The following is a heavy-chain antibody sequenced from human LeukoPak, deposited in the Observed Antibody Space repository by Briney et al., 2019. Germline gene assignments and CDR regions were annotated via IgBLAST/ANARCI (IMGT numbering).Heavy chain of an antibody. Sequence: GASVKVSCKASGYTFTSYDINWVRQATGQGLEWMGWMNPNSGNTGYAQKFQGRVTMTRNTSISTAYMELSSLRSEDTAVYYCARQIFGAIQLCPSPTDAFDIWGQGTMVTVSS. J-gene: IGHJ3*02. CDR3: ARQIFGAIQLCPSPTDAFDI. D-gene: IGHD5-18*01. V-gene: IGHV1-8*01. CDR1: GYTFTSYD. CDR2: MNPNSGNT.